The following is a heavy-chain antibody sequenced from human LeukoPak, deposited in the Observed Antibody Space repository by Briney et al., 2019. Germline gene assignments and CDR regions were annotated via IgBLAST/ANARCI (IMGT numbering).Heavy chain of an antibody. V-gene: IGHV3-30*18. D-gene: IGHD6-19*01. CDR2: ISYDGSNK. J-gene: IGHJ6*04. CDR1: GFTFSSYG. CDR3: AKATGIAVNFYYGMDV. Sequence: PGRSLRLSCAASGFTFSSYGMHWVRQAPGKGLEWVAVISYDGSNKYYADSVKGRVTISRDNSKNTLYLQMNSLRAEDTAVYYCAKATGIAVNFYYGMDVWGKGTTVTVSS.